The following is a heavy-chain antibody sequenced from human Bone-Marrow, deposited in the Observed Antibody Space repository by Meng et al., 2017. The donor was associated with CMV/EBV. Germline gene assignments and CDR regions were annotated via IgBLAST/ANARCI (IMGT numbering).Heavy chain of an antibody. D-gene: IGHD1-7*01. J-gene: IGHJ4*02. CDR3: ARAYITATTVDY. CDR2: INHSGST. V-gene: IGHV4-34*01. Sequence: ESLKISCAVYGWSFSGYYWSWIRQPPGKGLEWIGEINHSGSTNYNPSLKSRVTISVDTSKNQFSLKLSSVTAADTALYYCARAYITATTVDYWGQGTLVTVSS. CDR1: GWSFSGYY.